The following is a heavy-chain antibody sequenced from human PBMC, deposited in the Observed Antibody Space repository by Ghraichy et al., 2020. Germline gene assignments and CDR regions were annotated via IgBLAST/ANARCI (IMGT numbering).Heavy chain of an antibody. CDR3: AGDPPGGSGFYYFNY. J-gene: IGHJ4*02. CDR1: GFTITTNS. Sequence: GSLRLSCAASGFTITTNSMSWVRQAPGKGLEWVSVIYSAGYAYYADSVKGRFTISRDTSKNTLYLHMNSLRAEDTAFYYCAGDPPGGSGFYYFNYWGQGTLVTVSS. D-gene: IGHD6-19*01. V-gene: IGHV3-53*01. CDR2: IYSAGYA.